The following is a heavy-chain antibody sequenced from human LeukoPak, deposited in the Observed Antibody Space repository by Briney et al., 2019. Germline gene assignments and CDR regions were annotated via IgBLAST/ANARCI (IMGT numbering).Heavy chain of an antibody. V-gene: IGHV1-2*02. Sequence: ASVKVSCKASGGTFSSYAISWVRQAPGQGLEWMGWINPNSGGTNYAQKFQGRVTMARDTSISTAYMELSRLRSDDTAVYYCAREAYYYDSSGYYSNWFDPWGQGTLVTVSS. D-gene: IGHD3-22*01. J-gene: IGHJ5*02. CDR3: AREAYYYDSSGYYSNWFDP. CDR1: GGTFSSYA. CDR2: INPNSGGT.